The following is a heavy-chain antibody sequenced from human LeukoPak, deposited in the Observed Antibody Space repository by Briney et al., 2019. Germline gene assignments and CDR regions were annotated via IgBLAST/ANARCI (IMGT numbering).Heavy chain of an antibody. Sequence: RGSLRLSCAASGFTFSSYWMSWDRQAPGKGLEWVANIKQDGSEKYYVDSVKGRFTISRDNAKNSLYLQMNSLRAEDTAVYYCARDITIFGVVTSYYGMDVWGQGTTVTVSS. CDR3: ARDITIFGVVTSYYGMDV. CDR1: GFTFSSYW. CDR2: IKQDGSEK. D-gene: IGHD3-3*01. J-gene: IGHJ6*02. V-gene: IGHV3-7*01.